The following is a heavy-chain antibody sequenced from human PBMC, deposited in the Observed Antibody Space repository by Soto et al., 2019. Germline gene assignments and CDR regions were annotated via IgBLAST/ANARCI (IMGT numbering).Heavy chain of an antibody. D-gene: IGHD6-6*01. CDR3: ARYSIAARRGIDY. CDR1: GGSISSGGYS. V-gene: IGHV4-30-2*01. J-gene: IGHJ4*02. CDR2: IYHSGST. Sequence: SETLSLTCAVAGGSISSGGYSWSWIQQPPGKGLERIGYIYHSGSTYYNPSLKSRVTISVDRSKNQFSLKLSSVTAADTAVYYCARYSIAARRGIDYWGQGTLVTVSS.